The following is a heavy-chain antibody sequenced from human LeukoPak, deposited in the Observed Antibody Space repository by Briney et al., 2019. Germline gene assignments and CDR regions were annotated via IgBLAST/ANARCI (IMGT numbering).Heavy chain of an antibody. CDR1: GYTFTSYY. CDR3: ARNPPAYNYYYYMDV. V-gene: IGHV1-46*01. CDR2: INPSGGST. J-gene: IGHJ6*03. Sequence: GASVKVSCKASGYTFTSYYMHWVRQAPGQGLEWMGIINPSGGSTSYAQKFQGRVTMTRDMSTSTVYMELSSLRSEDTAVYYCARNPPAYNYYYYMDVSGKGTTVTVSS.